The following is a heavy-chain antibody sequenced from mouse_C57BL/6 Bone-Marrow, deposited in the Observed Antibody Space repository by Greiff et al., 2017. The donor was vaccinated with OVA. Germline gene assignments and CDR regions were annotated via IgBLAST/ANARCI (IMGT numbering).Heavy chain of an antibody. D-gene: IGHD2-1*01. Sequence: DVQLVESGGDLVKPGGSLKLSCAASGFTFSSYGMSWVRQTPDKRLEWVATISSGGSYTYYPDSVKGRFTISRDNAKNTLYLQMSSLKSEDTAMYYCARPYGNLAWFAYWGQGTLVTVSA. V-gene: IGHV5-6*01. CDR1: GFTFSSYG. CDR2: ISSGGSYT. CDR3: ARPYGNLAWFAY. J-gene: IGHJ3*01.